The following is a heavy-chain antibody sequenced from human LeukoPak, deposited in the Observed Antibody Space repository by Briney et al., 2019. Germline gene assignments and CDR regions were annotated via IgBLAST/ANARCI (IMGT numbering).Heavy chain of an antibody. Sequence: GASVKVSCKASGYTFTGYYMHWVRQAPGQGLEWMGWINPNSGGTNYAQKFQGRVTMTRDTSISTAYMELSRLRFGDTAVYYCALSSGWSFWFDPWGQGTLVTVSS. V-gene: IGHV1-2*02. CDR3: ALSSGWSFWFDP. CDR1: GYTFTGYY. J-gene: IGHJ5*02. CDR2: INPNSGGT. D-gene: IGHD6-19*01.